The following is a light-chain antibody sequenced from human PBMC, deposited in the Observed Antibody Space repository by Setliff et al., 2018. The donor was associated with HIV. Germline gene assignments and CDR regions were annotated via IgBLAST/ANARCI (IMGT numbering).Light chain of an antibody. Sequence: QSALTQPASVSGSPGQSITISCTGTSSDVGGYNYVSWYQQHPGKAPKLMIYDVSKRPSGVSNRFSGSKSGNTASLTISGLQAVDEADYYCSSYTSSSTLYVFGTGTKVTVL. CDR3: SSYTSSSTLYV. J-gene: IGLJ1*01. V-gene: IGLV2-14*01. CDR2: DVS. CDR1: SSDVGGYNY.